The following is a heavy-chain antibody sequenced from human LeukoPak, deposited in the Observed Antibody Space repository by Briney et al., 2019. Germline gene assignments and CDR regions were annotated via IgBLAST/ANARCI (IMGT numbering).Heavy chain of an antibody. D-gene: IGHD3-22*01. J-gene: IGHJ1*01. V-gene: IGHV3-66*01. CDR3: ARSNYYDSSGYYYGGPTPLYFQH. Sequence: GGSLRLSCAASGFTVSSNYMSWVRQAPGKGLEWVSVIYSGGSTYYSDSVKGRFTISRDNSKNTLYLQMNSLRAEDTAVYYCARSNYYDSSGYYYGGPTPLYFQHWGQGTLVTVSS. CDR1: GFTVSSNY. CDR2: IYSGGST.